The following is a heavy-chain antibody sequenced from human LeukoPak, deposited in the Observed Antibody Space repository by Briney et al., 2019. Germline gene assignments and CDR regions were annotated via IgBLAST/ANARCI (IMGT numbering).Heavy chain of an antibody. CDR2: INHSGST. CDR3: ARGRRYYDSSGYYGY. CDR1: GGSFSGYY. V-gene: IGHV4-34*01. D-gene: IGHD3-22*01. J-gene: IGHJ4*02. Sequence: PSETLSLTCAVYGGSFSGYYWSWIRQPPGKGLEWIGEINHSGSTNYNPSLKSRVTISVDTSKNQFSLKLSSVTAADTAVYYCARGRRYYDSSGYYGYWGQGTLVPVSS.